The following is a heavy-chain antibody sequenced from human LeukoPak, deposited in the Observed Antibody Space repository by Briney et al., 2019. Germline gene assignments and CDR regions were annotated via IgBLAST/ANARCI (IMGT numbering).Heavy chain of an antibody. CDR2: ISGGGGST. CDR1: GFTFNTFA. Sequence: PGGSLRLSCAASGFTFNTFAMSWVRQAPGKGLEWVSAISGGGGSTYYADSVTGRFTISRDNSKNTLYLQMDSLRAEDTAVYYCAKLKYDFSSPFDYWGQGTLVTVSS. D-gene: IGHD3-3*01. J-gene: IGHJ4*02. V-gene: IGHV3-23*01. CDR3: AKLKYDFSSPFDY.